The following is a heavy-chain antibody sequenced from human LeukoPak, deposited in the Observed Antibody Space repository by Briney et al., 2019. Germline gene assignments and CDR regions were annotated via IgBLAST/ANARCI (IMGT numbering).Heavy chain of an antibody. CDR1: GGSISSGDYY. D-gene: IGHD1-26*01. CDR3: ARGEAFARARETGQFDY. CDR2: IYYSGST. Sequence: SETLSLTCTVSGGSISSGDYYWSWIRQPPGKGLEWIGYIYYSGSTYYNPSLKSRVTISVDASKNQFSLKLSSVTAADTAVYYCARGEAFARARETGQFDYWGQGTLVTVSS. J-gene: IGHJ4*02. V-gene: IGHV4-30-4*01.